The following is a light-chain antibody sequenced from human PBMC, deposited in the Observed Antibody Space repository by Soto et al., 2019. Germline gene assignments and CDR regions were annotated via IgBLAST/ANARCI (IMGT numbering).Light chain of an antibody. J-gene: IGLJ1*01. Sequence: QSALAQPASVSGSPGQSITISCTGTNNDVGGYNYVSWYQHHPGKAPKLIIYEVSNRPSGVSSRFSGSKSGNTASLTISGLQADDEADYYCSSYSSSSPWVFGTGTKGTVL. CDR1: NNDVGGYNY. CDR3: SSYSSSSPWV. CDR2: EVS. V-gene: IGLV2-14*01.